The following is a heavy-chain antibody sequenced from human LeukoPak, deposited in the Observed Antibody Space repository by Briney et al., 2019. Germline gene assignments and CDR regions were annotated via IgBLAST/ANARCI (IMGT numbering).Heavy chain of an antibody. CDR3: ACRDLSSTWSFP. CDR1: GYSFTSYW. CDR2: IYPGDSIV. J-gene: IGHJ5*02. V-gene: IGHV5-51*01. D-gene: IGHD6-13*01. Sequence: GESLKISCQGLGYSFTSYWIGWVRQMPGKGMGWVGGIYPGDSIVRYNPSFQGQVTTSVAKSTRTAYLQRVSLKASDTAMYYCACRDLSSTWSFPWGQGTLVTVSS.